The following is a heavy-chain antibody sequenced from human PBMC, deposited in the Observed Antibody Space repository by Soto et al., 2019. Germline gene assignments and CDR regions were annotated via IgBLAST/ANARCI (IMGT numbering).Heavy chain of an antibody. CDR1: GFPVSSKY. V-gene: IGHV3-53*01. J-gene: IGHJ4*02. D-gene: IGHD5-18*01. Sequence: EEQLVESGGGLIQPGGSLRLSCAASGFPVSSKYMSWVRQAPGKGLEWVSGIYSSGNTYYADSVKGRFTISRDNSKNTLSLQMNSLRGEDTAVYYCTRAGTAASLEYWGQGTLVTVSS. CDR3: TRAGTAASLEY. CDR2: IYSSGNT.